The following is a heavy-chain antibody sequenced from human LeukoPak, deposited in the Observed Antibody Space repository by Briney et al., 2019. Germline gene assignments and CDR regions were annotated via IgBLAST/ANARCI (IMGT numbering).Heavy chain of an antibody. D-gene: IGHD6-19*01. Sequence: GASVKVSCKASGYTFTDCYIHWVRQVPGQGLEWMGWISPNSGDTNYAQKFQGRVTMTRDTSISTAYMHLSSLRSDDTAVYYCARVGDQYSSGWYDYWAQGTLVTVSS. CDR1: GYTFTDCY. J-gene: IGHJ4*02. V-gene: IGHV1-2*02. CDR2: ISPNSGDT. CDR3: ARVGDQYSSGWYDY.